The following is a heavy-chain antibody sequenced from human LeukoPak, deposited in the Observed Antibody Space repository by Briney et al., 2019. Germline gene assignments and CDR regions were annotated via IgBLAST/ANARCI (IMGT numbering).Heavy chain of an antibody. CDR3: ATLDSSATAEIDY. J-gene: IGHJ4*02. Sequence: SETLSLTCTVSGGSISSGDYYWSWLRQPPGKGLEWIGYIYYSGSTYYNPSLKSRVTISVDTSKNQFSLKLSSVTAAETDECDRATLDSSATAEIDYWGQGTLVTVSS. V-gene: IGHV4-30-4*08. CDR2: IYYSGST. CDR1: GGSISSGDYY. D-gene: IGHD3-22*01.